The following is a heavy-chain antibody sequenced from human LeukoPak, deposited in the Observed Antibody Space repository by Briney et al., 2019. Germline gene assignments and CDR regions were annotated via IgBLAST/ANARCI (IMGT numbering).Heavy chain of an antibody. D-gene: IGHD2-2*02. CDR2: IKSKTDGGTT. CDR1: GFTFSNAW. CDR3: TTEQGYCSSTSCYSLYYYYYYGMDV. J-gene: IGHJ6*02. V-gene: IGHV3-15*01. Sequence: GGSLRLSCAASGFTFSNAWMSWVRQAPGKGLEWVGRIKSKTDGGTTDYAAPVKGRFTISRDDSKNTLYLQMNSLKTEDTAVYYCTTEQGYCSSTSCYSLYYYYYYGMDVWGQGTTVTVSS.